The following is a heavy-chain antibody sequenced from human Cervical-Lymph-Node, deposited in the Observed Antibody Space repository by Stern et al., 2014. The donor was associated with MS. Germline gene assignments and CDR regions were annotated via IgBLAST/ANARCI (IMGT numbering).Heavy chain of an antibody. CDR1: GYTFTTYG. CDR3: ARDKMHAFDY. D-gene: IGHD2-8*01. CDR2: ISADSGNT. J-gene: IGHJ4*02. V-gene: IGHV1-18*01. Sequence: VQLVESGTEVKKPGASVLVSCKASGYTFTTYGITWVRQAPGQGLEWMGWISADSGNTKYAQKFQDRVTMTRDQTMGTAYMEVRSLRSEDTAVYYCARDKMHAFDYWGQGTQVTVPS.